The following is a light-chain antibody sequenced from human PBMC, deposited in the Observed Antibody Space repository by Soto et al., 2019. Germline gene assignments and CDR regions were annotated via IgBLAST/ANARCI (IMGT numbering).Light chain of an antibody. V-gene: IGLV1-44*01. J-gene: IGLJ2*01. CDR2: GDN. CDR1: GSSIGTNT. Sequence: QSVLTQPPSASGTPGQRVTISCSGSGSSIGTNTVNWYQQLPGTAPKLLIYGDNQRPSGVPDRFSGSKSCPSASLAISWLQSDDEAEYYCAAWDGSLNNVLFGGGTQLTVL. CDR3: AAWDGSLNNVL.